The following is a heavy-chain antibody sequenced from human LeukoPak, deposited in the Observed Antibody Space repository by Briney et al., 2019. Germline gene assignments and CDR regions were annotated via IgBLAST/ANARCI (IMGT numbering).Heavy chain of an antibody. J-gene: IGHJ4*02. CDR1: GFTFSSYS. V-gene: IGHV3-21*01. CDR3: ARDPIVGATERDY. D-gene: IGHD1-26*01. Sequence: PGGSLRLSCAASGFTFSSYSMNWVRQAPGKGLEWVSSISSSSSYIYYADSVKGRFTISRDNAKNSLYLQMNSLRAEDTAVYYCARDPIVGATERDYWGQGTLVTVSS. CDR2: ISSSSSYI.